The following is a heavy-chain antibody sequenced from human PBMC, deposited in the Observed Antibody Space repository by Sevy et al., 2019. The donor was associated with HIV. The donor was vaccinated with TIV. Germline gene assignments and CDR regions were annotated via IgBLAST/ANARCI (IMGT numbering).Heavy chain of an antibody. Sequence: GGSLRLSCAATGFTFSSYAMHWVRQAPGKGLEWVAVISYDGSNKYYPDSVKGRFTISRDNSKNTLYLQMNSLRPEDTAVYYCARGSIRYYDILTGEFDPWGQGTLVTVSS. CDR3: ARGSIRYYDILTGEFDP. CDR1: GFTFSSYA. CDR2: ISYDGSNK. J-gene: IGHJ5*02. D-gene: IGHD3-9*01. V-gene: IGHV3-30-3*01.